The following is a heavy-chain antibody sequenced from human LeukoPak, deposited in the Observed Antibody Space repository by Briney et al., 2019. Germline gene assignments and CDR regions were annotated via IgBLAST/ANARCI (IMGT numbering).Heavy chain of an antibody. D-gene: IGHD3-10*01. V-gene: IGHV3-23*01. CDR2: ITGSGGST. CDR3: AKLLMAMVRGVDIDC. CDR1: GFTFSSYG. J-gene: IGHJ4*02. Sequence: GGSLRLSCAASGFTFSSYGMSWVRQAPGKGLEWVSAITGSGGSTYYADSVKGRFTISRDNSKNTLYLQMNSLRAEDTVVYYCAKLLMAMVRGVDIDCWGQGTLVTVSS.